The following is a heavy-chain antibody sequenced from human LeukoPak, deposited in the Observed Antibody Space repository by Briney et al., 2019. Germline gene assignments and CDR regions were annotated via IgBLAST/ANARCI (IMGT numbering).Heavy chain of an antibody. CDR2: IYYSGST. J-gene: IGHJ3*02. V-gene: IGHV4-39*07. D-gene: IGHD2-15*01. CDR1: GGSISSSSYY. CDR3: ARDTLHGALDAFDI. Sequence: SETLSLTCTVSGGSISSSSYYWGWIRQPPGKGLEWIGSIYYSGSTYYNPSLKSRVTISVDTSKNQFSLKLSSVTAADTAVYYCARDTLHGALDAFDIWGQGTMVTVSS.